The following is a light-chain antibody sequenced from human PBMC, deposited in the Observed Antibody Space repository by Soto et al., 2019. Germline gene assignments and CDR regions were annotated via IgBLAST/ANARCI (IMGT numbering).Light chain of an antibody. J-gene: IGKJ2*01. CDR2: PAS. V-gene: IGKV1-9*01. Sequence: DIQLTQSPSFLSASVGDRVTVSCRASQDISTSLAWFQQKAGKVPQLLVYPASTLQDGVPSRFSGSGSGTYFTLTINNLQAEDFATYYCLQSFNSPYTFGQGTTVDVK. CDR1: QDISTS. CDR3: LQSFNSPYT.